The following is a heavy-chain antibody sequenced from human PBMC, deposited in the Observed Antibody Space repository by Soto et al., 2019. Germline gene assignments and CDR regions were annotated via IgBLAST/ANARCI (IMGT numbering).Heavy chain of an antibody. CDR2: INHSGST. CDR3: ASVKRVSVTTGSPRFYYGMDV. V-gene: IGHV4-34*01. J-gene: IGHJ6*02. Sequence: SVTLSVTCAVYGGSFSGYYWSWIRQPPGKGLEWIGEINHSGSTNYNPSLKSRVTISVDTSKNQFSLKLSSVTAADTAVYYCASVKRVSVTTGSPRFYYGMDVWGQGTTVTV. CDR1: GGSFSGYY. D-gene: IGHD4-17*01.